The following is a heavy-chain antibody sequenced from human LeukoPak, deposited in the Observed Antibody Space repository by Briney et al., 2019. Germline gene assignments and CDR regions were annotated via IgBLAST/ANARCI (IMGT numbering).Heavy chain of an antibody. V-gene: IGHV3-30*02. Sequence: GGSLRLSCEASGFTLSNYGMHWVRQAPGKGLEWVTFIRYDGSNKYYADSVKGRFTISRDNSKNTLYLQMNSLRAEDTAVYYCAKEGTFGYSSSWYWFDPWGQGTLVTVSS. CDR3: AKEGTFGYSSSWYWFDP. CDR1: GFTLSNYG. CDR2: IRYDGSNK. J-gene: IGHJ5*02. D-gene: IGHD6-13*01.